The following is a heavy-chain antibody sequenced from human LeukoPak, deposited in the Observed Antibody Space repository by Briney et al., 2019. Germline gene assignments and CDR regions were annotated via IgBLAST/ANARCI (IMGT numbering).Heavy chain of an antibody. CDR2: INHSGST. V-gene: IGHV4-34*01. J-gene: IGHJ4*02. CDR3: AREREWLRPVDY. D-gene: IGHD5-12*01. CDR1: GGSFSGYY. Sequence: SETLSLTCAVYGGSFSGYYWSWIRQPPGKGLEWIGEINHSGSTNYNPSLKSRVTISVDTSKNQFSLKLSSVTAADTAVYYCAREREWLRPVDYWGQGTLVTVSS.